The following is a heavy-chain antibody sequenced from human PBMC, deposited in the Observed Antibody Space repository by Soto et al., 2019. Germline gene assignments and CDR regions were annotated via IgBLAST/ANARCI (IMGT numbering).Heavy chain of an antibody. D-gene: IGHD3-10*01. CDR1: GCAFSIYA. J-gene: IGHJ4*02. CDR3: AKPSGSYYNPLGYYFDY. V-gene: IGHV3-23*01. CDR2: ISGSGGST. Sequence: GGSLRLSCAASGCAFSIYAMSCVRQAPGKGLEWVSAISGSGGSTYYADSVKGRFTISRDNSKNTLYLQMNSLRAEDTAVYYCAKPSGSYYNPLGYYFDYWGQGTLVTVSS.